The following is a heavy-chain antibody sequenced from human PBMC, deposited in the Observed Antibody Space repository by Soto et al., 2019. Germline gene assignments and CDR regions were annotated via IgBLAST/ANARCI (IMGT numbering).Heavy chain of an antibody. J-gene: IGHJ4*02. CDR1: SDSISRSHW. Sequence: SETLSLTCAVSSDSISRSHWLTWVRQSPGKGLEWLGYIYYSGSVYYNPSLKSRITISVDKSKNQFSLKLSSVTAADTAVYYCASSPRYCSGGSCYALIDYWGQGTLVTVSS. V-gene: IGHV4-4*02. CDR2: IYYSGSV. CDR3: ASSPRYCSGGSCYALIDY. D-gene: IGHD2-15*01.